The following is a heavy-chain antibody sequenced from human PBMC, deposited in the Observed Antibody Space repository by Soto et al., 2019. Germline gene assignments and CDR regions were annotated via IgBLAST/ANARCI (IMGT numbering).Heavy chain of an antibody. Sequence: QVQLVQSGAEVKKPGSSVKVSCKASGGTFSSYAISWVRQAPGQGLEWMGGIIPIFGTANYAQKFQGRVTITADESTSTAYMELSSLRSEDTAVYYCARVLGYCSGGSCSKYYYYYYGMDFWGQGTTVTVSS. CDR3: ARVLGYCSGGSCSKYYYYYYGMDF. CDR1: GGTFSSYA. CDR2: IIPIFGTA. J-gene: IGHJ6*02. D-gene: IGHD2-15*01. V-gene: IGHV1-69*01.